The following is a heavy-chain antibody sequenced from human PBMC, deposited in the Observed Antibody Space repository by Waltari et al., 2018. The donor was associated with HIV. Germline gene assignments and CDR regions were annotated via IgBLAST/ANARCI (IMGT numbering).Heavy chain of an antibody. CDR2: IKPSSGGE. D-gene: IGHD3-10*01. Sequence: QVQLVQSGTEVKKPGASVQVSCKASGYTFTAYYMHWVRQPRVQGLEWMGWIKPSSGGEKYEQKFQGRVSVTRDTSISTAYMGLSRLEADDTAVYYCTRDAAASGYWYFDLWGRVTLVAVSS. J-gene: IGHJ2*01. CDR3: TRDAAASGYWYFDL. CDR1: GYTFTAYY. V-gene: IGHV1-2*02.